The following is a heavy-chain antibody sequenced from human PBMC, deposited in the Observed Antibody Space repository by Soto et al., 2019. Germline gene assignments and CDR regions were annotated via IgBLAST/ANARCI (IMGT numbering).Heavy chain of an antibody. CDR3: ARSRGIVVEYFDY. CDR1: GFTFSSYW. V-gene: IGHV3-7*01. Sequence: GGSLRLSCAASGFTFSSYWMSWVRQAPGKGLEWVANIKQDGSEKYYVDSVKGRFTISRDNAKNSLYLQMNSLRAEDTAVYYCARSRGIVVEYFDYWGQGTLVTVSS. J-gene: IGHJ4*02. D-gene: IGHD2-15*01. CDR2: IKQDGSEK.